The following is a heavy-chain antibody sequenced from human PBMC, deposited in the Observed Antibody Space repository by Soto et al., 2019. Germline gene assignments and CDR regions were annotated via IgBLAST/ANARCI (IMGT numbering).Heavy chain of an antibody. CDR1: GFTFSSYA. D-gene: IGHD4-17*01. CDR3: ARDVLDGDHYFDY. Sequence: QVQLVESGGGVVQPGRSLRLSCAASGFTFSSYAMHWVRQAPGKGLEWVAVISYDGSNKYYADSVKGRFTISRDNSKNTLYLHMNSLRAEDTAVYYCARDVLDGDHYFDYWGQGTLVTVSS. V-gene: IGHV3-30-3*01. J-gene: IGHJ4*02. CDR2: ISYDGSNK.